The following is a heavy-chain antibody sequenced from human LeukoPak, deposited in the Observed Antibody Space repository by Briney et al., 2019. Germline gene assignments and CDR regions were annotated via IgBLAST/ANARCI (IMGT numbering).Heavy chain of an antibody. D-gene: IGHD2-8*01. V-gene: IGHV4-59*01. CDR2: IYYSGST. J-gene: IGHJ3*02. CDR3: ARARVGSKDIVPMGDAFDI. Sequence: SETLSLTCTVSGGSISSYYWSWIRQPPGKGLEWIGYIYYSGSTNYNPSLKSRVTTSVDTSKNQFSLKLSSVTAADTAVYYCARARVGSKDIVPMGDAFDIWGQGAMVTVSS. CDR1: GGSISSYY.